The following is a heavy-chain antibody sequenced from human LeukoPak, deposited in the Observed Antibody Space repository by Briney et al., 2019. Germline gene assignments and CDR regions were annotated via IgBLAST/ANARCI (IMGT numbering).Heavy chain of an antibody. V-gene: IGHV3-33*01. J-gene: IGHJ4*02. CDR3: ARGGRQPVGYYFDY. CDR2: IWYDGSNK. CDR1: GFTFSSYG. Sequence: HPGGSLRLSCAASGFTFSSYGMHWVRQAPGKGLEWVAVIWYDGSNKYYADSVKGRFTISRDNSKNTLYLQMNSLRAEDTAVYYCARGGRQPVGYYFDYWGQGTLVTVSS.